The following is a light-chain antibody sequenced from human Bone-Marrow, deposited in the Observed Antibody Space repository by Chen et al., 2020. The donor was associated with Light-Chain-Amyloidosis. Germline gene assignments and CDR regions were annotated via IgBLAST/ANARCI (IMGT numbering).Light chain of an antibody. J-gene: IGLJ1*01. CDR3: SSYTITNTLV. CDR1: SSDGGGDNH. Sequence: QSALTQPASVSGSPGQSITISSTGTSSDGGGDNHVSWYQQHPDKAPKLMIYEVTNRPSWVPDRFSGSKSDNTASLTISGLQTEDEADYFCSSYTITNTLVFGSGTRVTVL. V-gene: IGLV2-14*01. CDR2: EVT.